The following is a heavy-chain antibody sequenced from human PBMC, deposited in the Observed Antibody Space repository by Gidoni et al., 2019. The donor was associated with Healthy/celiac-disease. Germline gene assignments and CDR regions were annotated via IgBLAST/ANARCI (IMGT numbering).Heavy chain of an antibody. CDR2: ISGSGGST. CDR1: GFTFSRYD. V-gene: IGHV3-23*01. D-gene: IGHD6-13*01. J-gene: IGHJ6*02. CDR3: AKPLRIAAAAPPYYGMDV. Sequence: EVQLLESGGGLVQPGGSLRLSCAASGFTFSRYDMRWVRQATGQGLEWVSAISGSGGSTYYADSVKGRFTISRDNSKNTLYLQMNSLRAEDTAVYYCAKPLRIAAAAPPYYGMDVWGQGTTVTVSS.